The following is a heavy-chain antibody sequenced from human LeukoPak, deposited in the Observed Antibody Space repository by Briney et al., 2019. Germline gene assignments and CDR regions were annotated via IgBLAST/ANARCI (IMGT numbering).Heavy chain of an antibody. V-gene: IGHV3-48*01. CDR3: ARVGVVIPKGDAFDI. J-gene: IGHJ3*02. CDR2: ISSSSSTI. D-gene: IGHD3-3*01. CDR1: GFTFSIYS. Sequence: PGGSLRLSCAASGFTFSIYSMNWVRQAPGKGLEWLSYISSSSSTINYADSVKCRFTISRDNAKNSLYLQMNSLRAEDTAVYYCARVGVVIPKGDAFDIWGQGTMVTVSS.